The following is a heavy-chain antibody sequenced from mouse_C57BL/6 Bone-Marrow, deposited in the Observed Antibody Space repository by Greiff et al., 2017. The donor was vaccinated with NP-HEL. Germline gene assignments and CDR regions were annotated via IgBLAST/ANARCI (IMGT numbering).Heavy chain of an antibody. CDR3: ARRGCSYGCYYAMDY. CDR2: INPNTGGT. J-gene: IGHJ4*01. D-gene: IGHD1-1*01. CDR1: GYTFTDYN. V-gene: IGHV1-18*01. Sequence: VQLQQSGPELVKPGASVKIPCKASGYTFTDYNMDWVKQTHGKSLEWIGDINPNTGGTIYNQKFKGKAILTVDKSSSTTYMELRSLTSEDTAVYYCARRGCSYGCYYAMDYWGQGTSVTVSS.